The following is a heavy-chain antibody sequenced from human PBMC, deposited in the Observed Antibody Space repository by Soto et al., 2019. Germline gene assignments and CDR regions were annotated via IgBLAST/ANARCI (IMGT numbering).Heavy chain of an antibody. D-gene: IGHD4-17*01. CDR3: PRKSTTAIDY. CDR1: GFTFTSYA. Sequence: TGGSLRLSCAASGFTFTSYAMSWVRQAPGKGLEWVSAISSSSSNIYYADSLKGRFTISRDNAKSSLYLQMNSLRAEDTAVYYCPRKSTTAIDYWGQGTLVTVSS. CDR2: ISSSSSNI. J-gene: IGHJ4*02. V-gene: IGHV3-21*01.